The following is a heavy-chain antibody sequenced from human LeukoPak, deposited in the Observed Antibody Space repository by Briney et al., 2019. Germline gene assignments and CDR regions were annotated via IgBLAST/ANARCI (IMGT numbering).Heavy chain of an antibody. Sequence: GGSLRLSCAASGFTFSSYGMHWVRQAPGKGLEWVAFIRYDGSNKYYADSVKGRFTISRDNSKNTLYLQMNSLRAEDTAVYYCAVRPGNYDYVWGSWNYWGQGTLVTVSS. CDR3: AVRPGNYDYVWGSWNY. J-gene: IGHJ4*02. CDR2: IRYDGSNK. V-gene: IGHV3-30*02. CDR1: GFTFSSYG. D-gene: IGHD3-16*01.